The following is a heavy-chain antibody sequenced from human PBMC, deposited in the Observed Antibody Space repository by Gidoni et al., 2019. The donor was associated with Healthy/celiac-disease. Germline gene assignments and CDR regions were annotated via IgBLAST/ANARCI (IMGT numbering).Heavy chain of an antibody. CDR2: IYYSGST. V-gene: IGHV4-59*01. D-gene: IGHD3-10*01. Sequence: QVQLQESGPGLVKPSETLSLTCTVSGGSISSYYWSWIRQPPGKGLEWIGYIYYSGSTNYNPSLKSRVTISVDTSKNQFSLKLSSVTAADTAVYYCARGIRYGSGSYYRGQSFDYWGQGTLVTVSS. CDR3: ARGIRYGSGSYYRGQSFDY. J-gene: IGHJ4*02. CDR1: GGSISSYY.